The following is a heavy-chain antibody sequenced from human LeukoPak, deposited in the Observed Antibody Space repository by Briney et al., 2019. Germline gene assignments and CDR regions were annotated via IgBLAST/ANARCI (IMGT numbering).Heavy chain of an antibody. V-gene: IGHV4-59*01. Sequence: SETLSLTCTVSGGSISSYYWSWIRQPPGKGLEWIGYIYYSGSTNYNPSLKSRVTISVDTSKNEFSLKLSSVTAADTAVYYCARFSVVLVVSAPDAVDIWGQGTMVTVSS. CDR2: IYYSGST. CDR3: ARFSVVLVVSAPDAVDI. D-gene: IGHD2-8*02. J-gene: IGHJ3*02. CDR1: GGSISSYY.